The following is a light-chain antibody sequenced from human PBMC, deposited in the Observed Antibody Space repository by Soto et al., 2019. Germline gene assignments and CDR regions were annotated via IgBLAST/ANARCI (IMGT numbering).Light chain of an antibody. V-gene: IGKV1-5*01. CDR2: DAS. CDR1: QSISSW. Sequence: EIQMTQSPSTLSASVGDRVTITCRASQSISSWLAWYQQKPGKAPKLLIYDASSLESGVPSRFSGSGSGTEFTLTVSSLQPDDFATYYCQHYNSYPWTFGQGTKVEIK. J-gene: IGKJ1*01. CDR3: QHYNSYPWT.